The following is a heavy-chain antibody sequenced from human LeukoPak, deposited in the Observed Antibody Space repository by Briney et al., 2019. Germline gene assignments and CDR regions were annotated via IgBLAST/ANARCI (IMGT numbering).Heavy chain of an antibody. CDR2: IRHDGHT. Sequence: SETLSLTCAVSGYSISSCDYWGWIRQPPGKGLEWIASIRHDGHTYYNPSLKSRVTIAVDMSKNQFSLTLTSVTAADTAVYFCARDPDDKDFDYWGQGTLVTVSS. D-gene: IGHD3-22*01. J-gene: IGHJ4*02. V-gene: IGHV4-38-2*02. CDR3: ARDPDDKDFDY. CDR1: GYSISSCDY.